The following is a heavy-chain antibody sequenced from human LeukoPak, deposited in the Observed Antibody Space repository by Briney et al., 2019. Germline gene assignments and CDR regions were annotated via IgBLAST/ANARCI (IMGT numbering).Heavy chain of an antibody. CDR1: GFTFSSYG. Sequence: GGSLRLSCAASGFTFSSYGMHWVRQAPGKGLEWVAVISYDGSNKYYADSVKGRFTISRDNSKNTLYLQMNSLRAEDTAVYYCAKGHFKPAPFDYWGQGTLVTVSS. V-gene: IGHV3-30*18. CDR2: ISYDGSNK. D-gene: IGHD2/OR15-2a*01. CDR3: AKGHFKPAPFDY. J-gene: IGHJ4*02.